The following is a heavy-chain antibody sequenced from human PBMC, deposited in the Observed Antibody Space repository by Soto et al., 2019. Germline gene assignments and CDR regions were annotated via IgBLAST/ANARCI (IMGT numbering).Heavy chain of an antibody. V-gene: IGHV3-21*01. CDR3: AREVMFWSGYYHYYFDY. CDR1: GFTFSGYS. J-gene: IGHJ4*02. D-gene: IGHD3-3*01. CDR2: ISSSSSYI. Sequence: ESGGGLVKPGGSLRLSCAASGFTFSGYSMNWVRQAPGKGLEWVSSISSSSSYIYYADSMKGRITISRDNAKNSLYLQMNSLRAEDTAVYYCAREVMFWSGYYHYYFDYWGQGTLVTVSS.